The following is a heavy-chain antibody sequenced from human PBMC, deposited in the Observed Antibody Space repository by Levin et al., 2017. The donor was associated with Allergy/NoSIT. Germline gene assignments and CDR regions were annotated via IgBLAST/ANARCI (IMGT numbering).Heavy chain of an antibody. Sequence: SETLSLTCAVSGGSISSGGYSWSWIRQPPGKGLEWIGYIYHSGSTYYNPSLKSRVTISVDRSKNQFSLKLSSVTAADTAVYYCARLNSGYYSYYFDYWGQGTLVTVSS. CDR3: ARLNSGYYSYYFDY. CDR2: IYHSGST. J-gene: IGHJ4*02. V-gene: IGHV4-30-2*01. D-gene: IGHD3-22*01. CDR1: GGSISSGGYS.